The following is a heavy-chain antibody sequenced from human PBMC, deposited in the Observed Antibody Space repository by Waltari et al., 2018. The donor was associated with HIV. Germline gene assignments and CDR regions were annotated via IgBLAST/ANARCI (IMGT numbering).Heavy chain of an antibody. CDR2: INAGNGNT. CDR3: ARGRGGSGWYGFDY. Sequence: QVQLVQSGAEVKKPGASVKVSCKASGYTFTSYAMHWVRQAPGQRLEWMGWINAGNGNTKYSQKFQGRVTITRDTSASTAYMELSSLRSEDTAVYYCARGRGGSGWYGFDYWGQGTLVTVSS. J-gene: IGHJ4*02. CDR1: GYTFTSYA. D-gene: IGHD6-19*01. V-gene: IGHV1-3*01.